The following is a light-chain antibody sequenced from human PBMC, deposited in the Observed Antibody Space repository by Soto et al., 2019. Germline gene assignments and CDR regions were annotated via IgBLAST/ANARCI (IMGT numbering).Light chain of an antibody. CDR3: QQYESLPLT. V-gene: IGKV1-33*01. CDR2: DAS. J-gene: IGKJ5*01. Sequence: DIEMTQSPSSMSACVGARLTMTGQASQDINKNLIWYQQKPGKARKLLIYDASDLETGVPSRFSGSGSGTGFTLTISSLQAEDFATYYCQQYESLPLTFGQGTRLEIK. CDR1: QDINKN.